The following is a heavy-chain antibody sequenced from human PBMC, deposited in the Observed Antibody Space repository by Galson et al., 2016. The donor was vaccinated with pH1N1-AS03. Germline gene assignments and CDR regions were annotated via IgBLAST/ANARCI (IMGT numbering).Heavy chain of an antibody. D-gene: IGHD6-13*01. Sequence: SLRLSCAASGYTFSSYWMHWVRQAPGKGLVWVSRINSDGSSTSYADSVKGRFTISRDNAKNTLYLQMNSLSAEDTAVYYCYSSSWDDAFDIWGQGTMVTVSS. J-gene: IGHJ3*02. V-gene: IGHV3-74*01. CDR1: GYTFSSYW. CDR3: YSSSWDDAFDI. CDR2: INSDGSST.